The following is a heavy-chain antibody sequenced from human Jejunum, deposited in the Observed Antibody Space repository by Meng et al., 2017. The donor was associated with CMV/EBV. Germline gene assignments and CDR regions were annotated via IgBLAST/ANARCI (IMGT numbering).Heavy chain of an antibody. CDR1: GGSISDYY. CDR3: ARDMHREVVIQDY. V-gene: IGHV4-4*07. J-gene: IGHJ4*02. Sequence: QLQRQESGPGLVKPSETLSLTCTVSGGSISDYYWSWIRQPAGKGLEWIGRIYSNGATNYNPSLKSRVTMSVDTSKNQFSLKLSSVTAADTAVYFCARDMHREVVIQDYWGQGTLVTVSS. D-gene: IGHD3-10*01. CDR2: IYSNGAT.